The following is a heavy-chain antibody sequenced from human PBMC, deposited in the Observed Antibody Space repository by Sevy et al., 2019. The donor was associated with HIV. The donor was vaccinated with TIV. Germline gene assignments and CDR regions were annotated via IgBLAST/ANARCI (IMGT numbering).Heavy chain of an antibody. Sequence: GGSLRLSCAASGFTFSSYVMNWVRQAPGKGLEWVSAISASGGSTYYADSVKGRFTISRDNSKNTLDLLMNSLRVEDTAVYYCVGGFWSGFDYWGQGTLVTVSS. J-gene: IGHJ4*02. V-gene: IGHV3-23*01. CDR3: VGGFWSGFDY. CDR2: ISASGGST. D-gene: IGHD3-3*01. CDR1: GFTFSSYV.